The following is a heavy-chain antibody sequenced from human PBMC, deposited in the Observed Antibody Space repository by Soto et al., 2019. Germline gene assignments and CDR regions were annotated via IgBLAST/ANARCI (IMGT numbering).Heavy chain of an antibody. Sequence: EVQLVESGGGLVQPGGSLRVSCAASGFTFSDHYMDWVRQAPGKGLEWVGRTRNKANSYTTEYAASVKGRFTISRDDSKNSLYLQMNSLKTEDTAVYYCARDVDYWGQGTLVTVSS. CDR1: GFTFSDHY. J-gene: IGHJ4*02. CDR3: ARDVDY. V-gene: IGHV3-72*01. CDR2: TRNKANSYTT.